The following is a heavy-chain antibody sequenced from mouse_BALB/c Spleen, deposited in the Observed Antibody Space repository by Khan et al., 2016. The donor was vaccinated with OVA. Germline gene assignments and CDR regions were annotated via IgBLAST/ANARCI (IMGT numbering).Heavy chain of an antibody. CDR3: ARHGYVAWFAY. CDR1: GYSFTSYY. V-gene: IGHV1S135*01. CDR2: IDPFNGGT. Sequence: VQLQQSGPELMKPGASVKISCKASGYSFTSYYIHWVKQSHGKSLEWIGYIDPFNGGTSYNQKFKGKATLTVDKSSSKAYMHLSSLTSEDSAVYYCARHGYVAWFAYWGQGTLVTVSA. D-gene: IGHD2-2*01. J-gene: IGHJ3*01.